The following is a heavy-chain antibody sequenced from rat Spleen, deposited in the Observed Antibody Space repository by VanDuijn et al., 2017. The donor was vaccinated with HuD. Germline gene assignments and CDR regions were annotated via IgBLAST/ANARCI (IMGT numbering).Heavy chain of an antibody. CDR2: ITYDGRRT. J-gene: IGHJ3*01. CDR1: GFTFGDYN. V-gene: IGHV5-7*01. D-gene: IGHD3-2*01. Sequence: EVQLVESGGGLVQPGRSLKLSCAASGFTFGDYNMAWVRQAPKKGLEWVATITYDGRRTYYRDSVKGRFTFSRDNAKSTLSLTIDRLRSEDPATYYCATDAGWGQGTLVTVSS. CDR3: ATDAG.